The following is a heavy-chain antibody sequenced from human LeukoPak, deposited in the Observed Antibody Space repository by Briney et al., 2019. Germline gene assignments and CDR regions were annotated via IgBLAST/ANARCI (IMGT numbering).Heavy chain of an antibody. D-gene: IGHD6-6*01. CDR2: IYHSGSA. Sequence: PSQTLSLTCTVSGGSISSGGYYWSWIRQPPGKGLEWIGYIYHSGSAYYNPSLKSRVTISVDRSKNQFSLKLSSVTAADTAVYYCAGQYSSSAPQIDAFDIWGQGTMVTVSS. CDR3: AGQYSSSAPQIDAFDI. CDR1: GGSISSGGYY. V-gene: IGHV4-30-2*01. J-gene: IGHJ3*02.